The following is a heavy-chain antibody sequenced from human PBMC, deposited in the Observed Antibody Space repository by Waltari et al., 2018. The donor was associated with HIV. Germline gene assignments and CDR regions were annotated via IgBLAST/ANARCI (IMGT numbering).Heavy chain of an antibody. V-gene: IGHV3-7*01. CDR3: ATSRTFDY. CDR2: IKQDGSEK. J-gene: IGHJ4*02. CDR1: GFMFTSYW. D-gene: IGHD2-2*01. Sequence: EVLLVESGGGLVQPGGSLRLSCTASGFMFTSYWMSWVRQAPGEGLEWVANIKQDGSEKYYVDSVKGRFTISRDNAKNSLYLQMNSLRAEDTAMYYCATSRTFDYWGQGTLVTVSS.